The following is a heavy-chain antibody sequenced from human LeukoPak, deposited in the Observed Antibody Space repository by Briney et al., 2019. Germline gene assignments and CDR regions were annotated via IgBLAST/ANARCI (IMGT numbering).Heavy chain of an antibody. CDR1: GYTFTSHG. CDR3: ARDSIDIVVVPAADGPYNWFDP. Sequence: ASVKVSCKASGYTFTSHGISWVRQAPGQGREWMGWINAYNGNTNYAQTLQGRVTITKETSTSTAFMELRSVRSDDTAVYYCARDSIDIVVVPAADGPYNWFDPWGQGTLVTVSS. J-gene: IGHJ5*02. CDR2: INAYNGNT. V-gene: IGHV1-18*01. D-gene: IGHD2-2*01.